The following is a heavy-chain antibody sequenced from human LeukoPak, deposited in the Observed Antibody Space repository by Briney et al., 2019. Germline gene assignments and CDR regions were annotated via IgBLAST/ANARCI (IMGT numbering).Heavy chain of an antibody. V-gene: IGHV1-2*04. CDR1: GYTFTGYY. Sequence: ASVKVSCKASGYTFTGYYMHWVRQAPGQGLEWMGWINPNSGGTNYAQKFQGWVTMTRDTSISTAYMELSRLRFDDTAVYYCARAFYYGSGSYYNLATDYWGQGTLVTVSS. CDR2: INPNSGGT. J-gene: IGHJ4*02. CDR3: ARAFYYGSGSYYNLATDY. D-gene: IGHD3-10*01.